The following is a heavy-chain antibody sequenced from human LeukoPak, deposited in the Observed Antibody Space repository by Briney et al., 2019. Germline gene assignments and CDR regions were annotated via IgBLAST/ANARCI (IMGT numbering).Heavy chain of an antibody. CDR3: TTVTIVAGGILDY. D-gene: IGHD6-13*01. V-gene: IGHV3-15*01. CDR2: IKGKIDGGTT. J-gene: IGHJ4*02. Sequence: GGSLRLSCAASGFTFSNAWMTWVRQAPGKGLEWVGRIKGKIDGGTTDYAAPVKGRFTISRDDSKNTLYLQMNSLKTEDTAVYYCTTVTIVAGGILDYWGQGTLVTVSS. CDR1: GFTFSNAW.